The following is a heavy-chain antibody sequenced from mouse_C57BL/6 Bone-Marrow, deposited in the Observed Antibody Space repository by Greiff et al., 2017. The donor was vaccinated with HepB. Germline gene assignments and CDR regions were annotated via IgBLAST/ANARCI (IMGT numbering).Heavy chain of an antibody. CDR2: FYPGSGSI. CDR1: GYTFTEYT. D-gene: IGHD2-5*01. CDR3: GRSLSNRFAY. J-gene: IGHJ3*01. V-gene: IGHV1-62-2*01. Sequence: VQLQESGAELVKPGASVKLSCKASGYTFTEYTIHWVKQRSGQGLEWIGWFYPGSGSIKYNEKFKDKATLTADKPSSTAYMQLSSLTSEDSAVYYCGRSLSNRFAYWGQGTLVTVSA.